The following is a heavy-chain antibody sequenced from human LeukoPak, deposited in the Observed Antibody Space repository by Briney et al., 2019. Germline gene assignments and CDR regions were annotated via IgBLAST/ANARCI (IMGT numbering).Heavy chain of an antibody. Sequence: GGSPRLSCAASGFTFSSYGMHWVRQAPGKGLEWVAVIWYDGSNKYYADSVKGRFTISRDNSKNTLYLQMNSLRAEDTAVYYCARDGKSGSYPTLLLGYYFDYWGQGTLVTVSS. V-gene: IGHV3-33*01. CDR1: GFTFSSYG. D-gene: IGHD1-26*01. J-gene: IGHJ4*02. CDR3: ARDGKSGSYPTLLLGYYFDY. CDR2: IWYDGSNK.